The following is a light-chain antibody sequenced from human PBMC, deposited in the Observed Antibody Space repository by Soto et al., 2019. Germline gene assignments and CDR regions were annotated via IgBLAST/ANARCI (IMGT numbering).Light chain of an antibody. CDR1: QSFHTNY. J-gene: IGKJ3*01. V-gene: IGKV3-20*01. Sequence: EIVLTQSPGTLSLSPGERATLSCRASQSFHTNYLAWYQQRPGQAPRLLIYGASNRASGIPERFSGSGSGTDFTLTISRLEPEDFAVYYCQQYTTSPFTFGPGTKVDIK. CDR3: QQYTTSPFT. CDR2: GAS.